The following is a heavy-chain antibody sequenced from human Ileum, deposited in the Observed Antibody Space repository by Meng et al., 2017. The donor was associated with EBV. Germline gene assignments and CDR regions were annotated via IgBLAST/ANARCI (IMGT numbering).Heavy chain of an antibody. D-gene: IGHD1-26*01. J-gene: IGHJ4*02. Sequence: QLQLVQFGAEVKRPXXSVRVSCKASGYTFTNYGITWVRQAPGQGLEWMGWISAYNGNTNYAQTLQGRLTMTTDTSTSTAYMELRSLRSGDTAVYYCARVEVGITSGDYWGQGTLVTVSS. CDR1: GYTFTNYG. CDR3: ARVEVGITSGDY. CDR2: ISAYNGNT. V-gene: IGHV1-18*01.